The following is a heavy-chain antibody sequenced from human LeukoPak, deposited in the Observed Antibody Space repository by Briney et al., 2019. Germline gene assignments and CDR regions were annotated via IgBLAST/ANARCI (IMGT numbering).Heavy chain of an antibody. CDR1: GFTFSSYE. D-gene: IGHD6-19*01. CDR2: ISSSGSTI. J-gene: IGHJ4*02. CDR3: AKDHLPGIVVADRDY. Sequence: GGSLRLSCAASGFTFSSYEMNWVRQAPGKGLEWVSYISSSGSTIYYADSVKGRFTISRDNAKNSLYLQMNSLRAEDTAVYYCAKDHLPGIVVADRDYWGQGTLVTVSS. V-gene: IGHV3-48*03.